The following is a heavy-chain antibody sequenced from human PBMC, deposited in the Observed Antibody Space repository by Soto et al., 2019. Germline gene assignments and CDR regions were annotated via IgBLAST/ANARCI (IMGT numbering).Heavy chain of an antibody. CDR3: ARAGIAVAGTPSYYYYYGMDV. D-gene: IGHD6-19*01. CDR1: GGTFSSYA. Sequence: ASVKVSCKASGGTFSSYAISCVRQAPGQGLEWMGGIIPIFGTANYAQKFQGRVTITADESTSTAHMELSSLRSEDTAVYYCARAGIAVAGTPSYYYYYGMDVWGQGTTVTVSS. V-gene: IGHV1-69*13. J-gene: IGHJ6*02. CDR2: IIPIFGTA.